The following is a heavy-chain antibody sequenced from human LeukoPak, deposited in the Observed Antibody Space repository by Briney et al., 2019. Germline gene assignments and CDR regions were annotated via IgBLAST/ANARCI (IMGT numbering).Heavy chain of an antibody. CDR1: GGFISSYY. D-gene: IGHD2-21*02. CDR3: AREGDSSNFDF. V-gene: IGHV4-59*01. J-gene: IGHJ4*02. Sequence: SETLSLTCTVSGGFISSYYWSWIRQPPGKGLEWVGYIYYSGSTNYNPSLKSRVTISVDTSKNQFSLKLSSVTTADTAVYYCAREGDSSNFDFWGQGILVTVSS. CDR2: IYYSGST.